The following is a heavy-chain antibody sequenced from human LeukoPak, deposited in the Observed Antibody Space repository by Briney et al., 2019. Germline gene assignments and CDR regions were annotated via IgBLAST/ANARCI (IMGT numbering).Heavy chain of an antibody. CDR1: GFTFSSYW. D-gene: IGHD6-19*01. CDR2: IKQDGSEK. J-gene: IGHJ4*02. Sequence: GGSLRLSCAASGFTFSSYWMSWVRQAPGKGLEWVANIKQDGSEKYYVDSVKGRFTISRDNAKNSLYLQMNSLRAEDTAVYYCARDRAGSSGWPQSNFDYWGQGTLVTVSS. CDR3: ARDRAGSSGWPQSNFDY. V-gene: IGHV3-7*01.